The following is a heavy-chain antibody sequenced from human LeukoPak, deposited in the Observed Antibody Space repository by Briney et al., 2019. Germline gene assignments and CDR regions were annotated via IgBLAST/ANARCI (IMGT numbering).Heavy chain of an antibody. V-gene: IGHV3-48*04. CDR1: GFTFRIFG. J-gene: IGHJ3*02. D-gene: IGHD3-3*01. CDR3: ARTYDFGRGPPGDAFDN. CDR2: IDARSGIT. Sequence: GGSLRLSCAASGFTFRIFGLNWVRQAPGKGPEWVSYIDARSGITYYADSVQGRFTISRDDPRESVFLQMDGLRVDDTAVYYCARTYDFGRGPPGDAFDNWGPGTWVIVSS.